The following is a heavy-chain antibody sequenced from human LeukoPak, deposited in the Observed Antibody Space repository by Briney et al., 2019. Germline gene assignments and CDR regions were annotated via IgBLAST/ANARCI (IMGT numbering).Heavy chain of an antibody. V-gene: IGHV3-48*02. J-gene: IGHJ3*02. Sequence: GGSLGLSCAASGFTFSSYSMNWVRQAPGKGLEWVSYISSSSGTMFYADSVKGRFTISRDSAKNSLYLQMNSLRDEDTAVYYCARERRSSDLAFDIWGQGTMVTVSS. CDR2: ISSSSGTM. CDR1: GFTFSSYS. D-gene: IGHD6-19*01. CDR3: ARERRSSDLAFDI.